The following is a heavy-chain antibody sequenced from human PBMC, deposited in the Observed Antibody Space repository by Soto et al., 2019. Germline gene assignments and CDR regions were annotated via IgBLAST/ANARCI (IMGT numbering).Heavy chain of an antibody. CDR3: ARDYDVFDY. Sequence: SLTCNVSSVTITSSNWWIWVRQPPGKGLEWLGKVSHSGTVNYNATLRSRVTISVDKPKNQLSLKLMSVTASDTAVYYSARDYDVFDYLVPGILVT. CDR1: SVTITSSNW. V-gene: IGHV4-4*02. D-gene: IGHD3-16*01. J-gene: IGHJ4*02. CDR2: VSHSGTV.